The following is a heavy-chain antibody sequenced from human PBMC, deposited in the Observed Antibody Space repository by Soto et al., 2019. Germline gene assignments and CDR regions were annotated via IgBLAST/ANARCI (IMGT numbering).Heavy chain of an antibody. V-gene: IGHV1-18*01. CDR3: ARVTTTPNHYYYYYMDV. Sequence: ASVKVSCKASGYTFTSYGISWVRQAPGQGLEWMGWISAYNGNTNYAQKLQGRVTMTTDTSTSTAYMELRSLRSDDTAVYYCARVTTTPNHYYYYYMDVWGKGTTVTVSS. J-gene: IGHJ6*03. CDR2: ISAYNGNT. D-gene: IGHD2-15*01. CDR1: GYTFTSYG.